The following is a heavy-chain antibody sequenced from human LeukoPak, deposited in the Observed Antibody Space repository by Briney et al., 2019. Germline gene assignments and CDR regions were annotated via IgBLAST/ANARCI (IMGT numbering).Heavy chain of an antibody. CDR3: ARAMRSIRYAFDI. V-gene: IGHV4-39*07. CDR1: GGSISSSSYY. D-gene: IGHD6-6*01. Sequence: SETLSLICTVSGGSISSSSYYWGWIRQPPGKGLEWIGSIYYSGSTYYNPSLKSRVTISVDTSKNQFSLKLSSVTAADTAVYYCARAMRSIRYAFDIWGQGTMVTVSS. CDR2: IYYSGST. J-gene: IGHJ3*02.